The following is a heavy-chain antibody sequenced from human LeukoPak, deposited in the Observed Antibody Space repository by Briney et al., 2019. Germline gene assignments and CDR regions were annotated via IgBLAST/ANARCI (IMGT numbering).Heavy chain of an antibody. J-gene: IGHJ1*01. CDR3: ASPRGDDSGGYYTWYFHH. D-gene: IGHD3-22*01. Sequence: SETLSLTCSVFGDSIDSGDYYWTWIRQPPGKGLEWIGHIYYSGSTYYNPSLQSRTSLSVDTSKNQFSLNLHSVTAADTAVYFCASPRGDDSGGYYTWYFHHWGQGILVTVSS. V-gene: IGHV4-30-4*01. CDR2: IYYSGST. CDR1: GDSIDSGDYY.